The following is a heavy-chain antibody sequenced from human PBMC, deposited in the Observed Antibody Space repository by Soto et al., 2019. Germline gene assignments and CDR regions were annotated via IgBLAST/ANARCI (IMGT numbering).Heavy chain of an antibody. CDR2: IRGSGSST. CDR1: RSTYFNTYV. Sequence: GSLRLSCASCRSTYFNTYVMSWVRQSPGKGLECVSGIRGSGSSTYYADSVKGRFTISRDNSKNTLYLQMNSPRAEDTAVYYCAKAMTTVSYDAFDIWGQGTMVTVSS. D-gene: IGHD4-17*01. CDR3: AKAMTTVSYDAFDI. V-gene: IGHV3-23*01. J-gene: IGHJ3*02.